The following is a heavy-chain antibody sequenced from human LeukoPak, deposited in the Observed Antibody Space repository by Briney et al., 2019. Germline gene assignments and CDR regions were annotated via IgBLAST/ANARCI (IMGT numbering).Heavy chain of an antibody. V-gene: IGHV1-46*01. CDR1: GYTFTSYY. CDR2: INPSGGST. CDR3: ARDFLAAAGPDAFDI. D-gene: IGHD6-13*01. Sequence: ASVKVSCKASGYTFTSYYMHWVRQAPGQGLEWMGIINPSGGSTSYAQKFQGRVTMTRDTSTSTVYMELSSLRSEDTAVYYCARDFLAAAGPDAFDIWGQGTMVTVSS. J-gene: IGHJ3*02.